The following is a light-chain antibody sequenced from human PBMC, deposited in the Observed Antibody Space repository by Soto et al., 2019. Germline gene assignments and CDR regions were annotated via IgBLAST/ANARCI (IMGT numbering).Light chain of an antibody. V-gene: IGKV1-39*01. Sequence: DIQMTQSPSSLSASVGDRVTITCRASQSVSNYLNWYQQKPGKAPTLLIYAASTLQSGVPSRISGSGSGTDFTLTISSLQPEDFATYYCQQDLRPPLTFGPGNNVDIK. CDR2: AAS. J-gene: IGKJ3*01. CDR1: QSVSNY. CDR3: QQDLRPPLT.